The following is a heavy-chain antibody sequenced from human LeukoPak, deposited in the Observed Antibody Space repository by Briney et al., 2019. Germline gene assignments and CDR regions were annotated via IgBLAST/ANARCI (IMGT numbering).Heavy chain of an antibody. CDR1: GFTFSSYS. CDR2: ISSSRSYI. D-gene: IGHD3-16*01. J-gene: IGHJ4*02. Sequence: GGSLRLSCAASGFTFSSYSMNWVRQAPGKGLEWVSSISSSRSYIYYADSVKGRFTISRDNAKNSLYLQMNSLRAEDTAVYYCARSYSWDYDYWGQGTLVTVSS. CDR3: ARSYSWDYDY. V-gene: IGHV3-21*01.